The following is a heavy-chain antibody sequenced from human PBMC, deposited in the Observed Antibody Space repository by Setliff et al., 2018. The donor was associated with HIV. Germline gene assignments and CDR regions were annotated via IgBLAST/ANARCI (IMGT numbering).Heavy chain of an antibody. CDR2: IYYSGST. J-gene: IGHJ4*01. CDR3: AREGKTALVTKYFDY. V-gene: IGHV4-39*07. Sequence: SETLSLTCTVSGGSISSTSYYWGWIRQPPGKGLEWIGNIYYSGSTYYNPSLKSLVTISVDTSKNQFSLKLRSVTAVDTAVYYCAREGKTALVTKYFDYWGHGKLVTVSS. CDR1: GGSISSTSYY. D-gene: IGHD5-18*01.